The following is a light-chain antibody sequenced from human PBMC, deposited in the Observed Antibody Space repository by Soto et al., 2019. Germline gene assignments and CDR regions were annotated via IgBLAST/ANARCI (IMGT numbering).Light chain of an antibody. V-gene: IGLV2-14*01. CDR2: EVN. Sequence: QSALTQPASVSGSPGQSITISCTGANSDIGDWNYISWYQQYPGKAPKVIIYEVNYRPSGVSDRFSGSKSGNTASLTISGLQAEDEADCYCSSFTSGTTLFVFGGGTKLTVL. CDR1: NSDIGDWNY. CDR3: SSFTSGTTLFV. J-gene: IGLJ2*01.